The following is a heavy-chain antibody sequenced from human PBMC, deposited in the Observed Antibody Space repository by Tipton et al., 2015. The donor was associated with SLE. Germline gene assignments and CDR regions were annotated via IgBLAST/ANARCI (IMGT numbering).Heavy chain of an antibody. CDR1: GGSISSYY. CDR2: IYYTGNT. Sequence: TLSLTCTVSGGSISSYYWSWIRQPPGKGLEWIGYIYYTGNTNYNPSLKSRVTISVDTSKNQFSLKLSSVTAADTAVYYCARLTYYSDSTGYYYEGGAFDIWGQGTMVTVSS. V-gene: IGHV4-59*08. J-gene: IGHJ3*02. D-gene: IGHD3-22*01. CDR3: ARLTYYSDSTGYYYEGGAFDI.